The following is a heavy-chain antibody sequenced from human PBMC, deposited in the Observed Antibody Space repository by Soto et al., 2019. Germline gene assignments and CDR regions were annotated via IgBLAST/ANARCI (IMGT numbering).Heavy chain of an antibody. V-gene: IGHV6-1*01. CDR3: VRLVGNSWLDF. CDR1: GDSVSSNSAA. Sequence: PSQTLSLTCAISGDSVSSNSAAWTWIRQSPSRGLEFLGRTYYRSRWYNDYAESVRSRITIDPDTSKNQFSLHLNSVTPEDTAVYYCVRLVGNSWLDFWGQGTLVTVSS. CDR2: TYYRSRWYN. J-gene: IGHJ5*01. D-gene: IGHD2-2*01.